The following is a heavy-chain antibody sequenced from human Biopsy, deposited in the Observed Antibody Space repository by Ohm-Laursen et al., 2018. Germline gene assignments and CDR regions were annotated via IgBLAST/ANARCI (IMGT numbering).Heavy chain of an antibody. Sequence: ETLSLTCTVSGASVSSGSYDWSWIRQPPGKGLGWIGNIYNDVSTKYNPSLRSRVTISADKSANQFSPKLRSVTAADTAVYYCARGYAGLYEAFDFWGQGTVVTVAS. CDR3: ARGYAGLYEAFDF. CDR2: IYNDVST. D-gene: IGHD5-18*01. CDR1: GASVSSGSYD. V-gene: IGHV4-61*01. J-gene: IGHJ3*01.